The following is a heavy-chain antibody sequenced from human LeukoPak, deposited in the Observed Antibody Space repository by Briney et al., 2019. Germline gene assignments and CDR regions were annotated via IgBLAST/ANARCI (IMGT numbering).Heavy chain of an antibody. CDR1: GGTFSSYA. D-gene: IGHD5-24*01. J-gene: IGHJ4*02. V-gene: IGHV1-69*13. CDR3: ARGGQGWLQYKYFDY. Sequence: SVNVSCKASGGTFSSYAISWVRQAPGQGLEWMGGIIPIFGTVNYAHNFKARVTITADESTSTAYMELSSLRSEDTAVYYCARGGQGWLQYKYFDYWGQGTLVTVSS. CDR2: IIPIFGTV.